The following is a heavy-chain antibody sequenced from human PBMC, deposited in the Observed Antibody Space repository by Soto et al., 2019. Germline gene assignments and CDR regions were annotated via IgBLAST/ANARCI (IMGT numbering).Heavy chain of an antibody. J-gene: IGHJ6*02. CDR3: ARGQYYYGSGSYYNRNDYYYYGMDV. V-gene: IGHV4-34*01. D-gene: IGHD3-10*01. Sequence: SETLSLTCAVYGGSFSAYSWTWIRQPPGKGLEWIGEINHSGSTNYNPSLKSRVTISVDTSKNQFSLKLSSVTAADTAVYYCARGQYYYGSGSYYNRNDYYYYGMDVWGQGTTVTVSS. CDR2: INHSGST. CDR1: GGSFSAYS.